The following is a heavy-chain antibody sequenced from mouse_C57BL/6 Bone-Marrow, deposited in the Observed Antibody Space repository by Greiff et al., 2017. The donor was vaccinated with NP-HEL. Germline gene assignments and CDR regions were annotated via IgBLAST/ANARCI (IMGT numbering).Heavy chain of an antibody. Sequence: EVKLMESGGGLVKPGGSLKLSCAASGFTFSSYAMSWVRQTPEKRLEWVATLSDGGSYTYYPDNVKGRFTISRDNAKNNLYLQMSHLKSEDTAMYYCARVGYGGFAYWGQGTLVTVSA. CDR1: GFTFSSYA. V-gene: IGHV5-4*03. D-gene: IGHD2-2*01. J-gene: IGHJ3*01. CDR2: LSDGGSYT. CDR3: ARVGYGGFAY.